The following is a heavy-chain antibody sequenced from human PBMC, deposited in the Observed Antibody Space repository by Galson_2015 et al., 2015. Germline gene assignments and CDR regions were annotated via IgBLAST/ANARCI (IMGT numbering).Heavy chain of an antibody. D-gene: IGHD6-19*01. J-gene: IGHJ4*02. CDR1: GFTFSSYG. V-gene: IGHV3-33*01. CDR2: IWYDGSNK. CDR3: ARDEVAVAGALGY. Sequence: SLRLSCAASGFTFSSYGMHWVRQAPGKGLEWVAVIWYDGSNKYYADSVKGRFTISRDNSKNTLYLQMNSLRAEDTAVYYCARDEVAVAGALGYWGQGTLVTVSS.